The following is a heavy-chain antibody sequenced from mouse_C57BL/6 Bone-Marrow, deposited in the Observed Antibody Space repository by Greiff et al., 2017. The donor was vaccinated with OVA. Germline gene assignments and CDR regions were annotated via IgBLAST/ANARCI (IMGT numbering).Heavy chain of an antibody. CDR1: GYTFTSYW. CDR3: ARGIHYYGSSGAY. Sequence: QVQLQQSGADLAKPGASVKLSCKASGYTFTSYWMHWVKQRPGQGLEWIGYINPSSGYTKYNQKFKDKATLTADKSSSTAYMQLSSLTYEDSAVYDCARGIHYYGSSGAYWGQGTLVTVSA. J-gene: IGHJ3*01. D-gene: IGHD1-1*01. V-gene: IGHV1-7*01. CDR2: INPSSGYT.